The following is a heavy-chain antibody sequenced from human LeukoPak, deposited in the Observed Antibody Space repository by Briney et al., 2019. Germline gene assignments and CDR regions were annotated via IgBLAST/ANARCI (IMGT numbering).Heavy chain of an antibody. CDR3: AREALNTDGYKPDDAFDI. V-gene: IGHV4-59*01. Sequence: SETLSLTCTVSGGSISSYYWSWIRQPPGKGLEWIGYIYYSGSTNYNPSLKSRVTISVDTSKNQFSLKLSSVTAADTAVYYCAREALNTDGYKPDDAFDIWGQGTMVTVSS. CDR2: IYYSGST. D-gene: IGHD5-24*01. CDR1: GGSISSYY. J-gene: IGHJ3*02.